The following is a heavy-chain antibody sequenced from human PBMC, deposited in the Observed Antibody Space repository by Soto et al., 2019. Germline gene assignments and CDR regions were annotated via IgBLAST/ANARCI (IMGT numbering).Heavy chain of an antibody. J-gene: IGHJ4*02. V-gene: IGHV4-30-4*01. Sequence: SETLSLTCTVSGGSISSGDYYWSWIRQPPGKGLEWIGYTYYSGSTYYNPSLKSRVTISVDTSKNQFSLKLSSVTAADTAVYYCARGLAARPLDYWGQGTLVTVSS. CDR1: GGSISSGDYY. CDR3: ARGLAARPLDY. CDR2: TYYSGST. D-gene: IGHD6-6*01.